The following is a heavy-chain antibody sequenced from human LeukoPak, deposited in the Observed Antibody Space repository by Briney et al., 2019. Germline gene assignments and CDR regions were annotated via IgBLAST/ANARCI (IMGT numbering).Heavy chain of an antibody. J-gene: IGHJ4*02. V-gene: IGHV3-7*04. CDR2: IKEDGIEK. Sequence: GGSLRLSCTASGFTFSDYWMSWVRQAPGKGLEWVANIKEDGIEKYYVDSVKGRFTISRDNAKNSLYLQMNSLRVEDTAVYYCARDGQQLGFWGQGTLVIVSS. D-gene: IGHD6-13*01. CDR3: ARDGQQLGF. CDR1: GFTFSDYW.